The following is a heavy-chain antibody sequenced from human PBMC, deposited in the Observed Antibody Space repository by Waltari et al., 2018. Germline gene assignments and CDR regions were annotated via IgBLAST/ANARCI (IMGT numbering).Heavy chain of an antibody. D-gene: IGHD2-15*01. CDR1: GFTFSSYS. CDR3: ARGSPDYYYYYMDV. CDR2: ISSSSSYI. J-gene: IGHJ6*03. V-gene: IGHV3-21*01. Sequence: EVQLVESGGGLVKPGGSLRLSCAASGFTFSSYSMNWVRQAPGKGLEWVSAISSSSSYIYYADSVKGRFTISRDNAKNSLYLQMNSLRAEDTAVYYCARGSPDYYYYYMDVWGKGTTVTVSS.